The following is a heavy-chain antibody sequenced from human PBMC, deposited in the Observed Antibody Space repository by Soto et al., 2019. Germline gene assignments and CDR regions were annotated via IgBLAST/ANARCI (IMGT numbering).Heavy chain of an antibody. CDR2: INAGNSNT. Sequence: GGSVKVSCKASGYTFTTNAIHWVRQAPGQRLEWMGWINAGNSNTKYSQKFQGRVTITRDTSASTAYMELSSLRSEDTAVYYCAREVSGQWLVPNPFDYWGQGTLVTVS. CDR3: AREVSGQWLVPNPFDY. V-gene: IGHV1-3*01. D-gene: IGHD6-19*01. CDR1: GYTFTTNA. J-gene: IGHJ4*02.